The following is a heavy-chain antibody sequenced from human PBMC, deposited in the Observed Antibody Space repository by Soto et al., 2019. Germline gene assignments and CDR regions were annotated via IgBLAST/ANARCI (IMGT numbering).Heavy chain of an antibody. CDR1: GFTLNNYW. CDR2: INGDATST. J-gene: IGHJ6*02. Sequence: QLVESGGGLVQPGGSLRLSCAASGFTLNNYWMHWVRQAPGMGLVWVSRINGDATSTSYADSVKGRFTIPRDNARKTLYLPMNSMRAEDTALYYCARGDIAAETFSYSYGMDHSGQGTTVTVS. CDR3: ARGDIAAETFSYSYGMDH. V-gene: IGHV3-74*01. D-gene: IGHD6-13*01.